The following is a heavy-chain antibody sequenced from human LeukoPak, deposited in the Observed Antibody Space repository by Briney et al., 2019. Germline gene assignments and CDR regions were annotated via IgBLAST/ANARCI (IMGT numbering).Heavy chain of an antibody. V-gene: IGHV3-23*01. Sequence: PGGSLRLSCAASGFTFSSYAMXXXXXAPGXXLEXVSDITGSGGXXXXADXXKXRXXXXRXXAKNTLYMQMNSLRAEDTAVYYCASGAYHNDYWGQGTLVTVSS. CDR2: ITGSGGXX. J-gene: IGHJ4*02. D-gene: IGHD3-16*01. CDR3: ASGAYHNDY. CDR1: GFTFSSYA.